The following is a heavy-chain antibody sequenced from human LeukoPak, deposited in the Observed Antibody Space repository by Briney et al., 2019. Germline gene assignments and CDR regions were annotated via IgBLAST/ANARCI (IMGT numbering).Heavy chain of an antibody. CDR2: ISSGGRYV. J-gene: IGHJ4*02. CDR3: TTDVRDEYSSGWYPIGY. V-gene: IGHV3-21*01. D-gene: IGHD6-19*01. Sequence: GGSLRLSCAASGFSLSTYSMNWVRQAPGKGLEWVSSISSGGRYVYYADSLKGRFTISRDNAKNSLYLQMNSLGAEDTAVYYCTTDVRDEYSSGWYPIGYWGQGTLVTVSS. CDR1: GFSLSTYS.